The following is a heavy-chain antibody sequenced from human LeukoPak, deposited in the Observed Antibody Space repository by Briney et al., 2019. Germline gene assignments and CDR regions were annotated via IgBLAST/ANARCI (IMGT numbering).Heavy chain of an antibody. J-gene: IGHJ6*03. CDR1: GGSFSGYY. Sequence: PSETLSLTCAVYGGSFSGYYWSWIRQPPAKGLEWIGYIYYSGSTNYNPSLKSRVTISVDTSKNQFSLKLSSVTAADTAVYYCARDRPDYYMDVWGKGTTVTVSS. V-gene: IGHV4-59*01. CDR2: IYYSGST. CDR3: ARDRPDYYMDV.